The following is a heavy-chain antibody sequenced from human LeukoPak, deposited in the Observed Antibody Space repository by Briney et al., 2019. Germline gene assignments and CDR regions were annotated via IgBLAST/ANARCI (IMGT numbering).Heavy chain of an antibody. J-gene: IGHJ4*02. CDR3: AKDLGGGFDY. CDR2: ISYDGSNK. CDR1: GFTFSSYG. D-gene: IGHD3-16*01. Sequence: GRSLRLSCAASGFTFSSYGMHWVRQAPGKGLEWVAVISYDGSNKYYADSVKGRFTISRDNSKNTLYLQMNSLRAEDTAVYYCAKDLGGGFDYWGQGTLVTVSS. V-gene: IGHV3-30*18.